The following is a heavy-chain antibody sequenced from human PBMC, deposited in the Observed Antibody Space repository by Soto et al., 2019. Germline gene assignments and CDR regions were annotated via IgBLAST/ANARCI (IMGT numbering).Heavy chain of an antibody. CDR3: ASPKIAFYNWFDP. Sequence: SETLSLTYTVSGGSISSSSYYWGWLRQPPGKGLEWIGSIYYSGSTYYNPSLKSRVTISVDTSKNQFSLKLSSVTAADTAVYYCASPKIAFYNWFDPWGQGTLVTVSS. CDR2: IYYSGST. D-gene: IGHD3-3*02. J-gene: IGHJ5*02. CDR1: GGSISSSSYY. V-gene: IGHV4-39*01.